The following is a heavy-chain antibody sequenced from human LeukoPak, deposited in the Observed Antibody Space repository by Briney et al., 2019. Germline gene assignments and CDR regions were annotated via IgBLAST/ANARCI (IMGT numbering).Heavy chain of an antibody. J-gene: IGHJ4*02. Sequence: GESLKISCKLSGYSFTSYWIGWVRQMPGKGLEWMGIICPGDSDTRYSPSFQGQVTISADKSISTTYLQWSSLKASDTAMYYCAGSSSNSEYDYWGQGTLVTVSS. CDR2: ICPGDSDT. CDR1: GYSFTSYW. D-gene: IGHD2-2*01. V-gene: IGHV5-51*01. CDR3: AGSSSNSEYDY.